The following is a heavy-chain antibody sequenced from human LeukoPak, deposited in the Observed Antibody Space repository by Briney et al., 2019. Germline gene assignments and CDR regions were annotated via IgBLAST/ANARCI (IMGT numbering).Heavy chain of an antibody. Sequence: PSKTLSLTSPFPGTSITNSSGSGIRHSPGKGLNWIGYMYNSGSTIYTPSLKSRVTISTDTSKNQFSLRLNSVTAADTAVYYCARAEKAVTGILDSWGQGTLVTVSS. CDR1: GTSITNSS. J-gene: IGHJ4*02. CDR2: MYNSGST. D-gene: IGHD6-19*01. CDR3: ARAEKAVTGILDS. V-gene: IGHV4-59*01.